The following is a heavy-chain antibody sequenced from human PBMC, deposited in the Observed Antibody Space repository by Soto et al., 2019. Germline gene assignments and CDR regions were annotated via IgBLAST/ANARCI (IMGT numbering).Heavy chain of an antibody. Sequence: QPGGSLRLSCAATGFTFDDYTMHWVRQAPGKGLEWVSLISWDGGSTYYADSVKGRFTISRDNSKNSLYLQMNSLRTEDTALYYCAKDESSGYYDSSALDYWGQGTLVTVSS. J-gene: IGHJ4*02. CDR1: GFTFDDYT. CDR2: ISWDGGST. CDR3: AKDESSGYYDSSALDY. D-gene: IGHD3-22*01. V-gene: IGHV3-43*01.